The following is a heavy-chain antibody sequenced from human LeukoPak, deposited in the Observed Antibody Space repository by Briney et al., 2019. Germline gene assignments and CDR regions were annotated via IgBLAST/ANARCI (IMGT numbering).Heavy chain of an antibody. V-gene: IGHV1-18*01. D-gene: IGHD3-22*01. J-gene: IGHJ4*02. CDR3: ARVNLYYYDSSGYLY. CDR1: GYTFTSYG. Sequence: ASVKVSCKASGYTFTSYGISWVRQAPGQGLEWMGWISAYNGNTNYAQKLQGRVTMTTDTSTSTAYMELRSLRSDDTVVYYCARVNLYYYDSSGYLYWGQGTLVTVSS. CDR2: ISAYNGNT.